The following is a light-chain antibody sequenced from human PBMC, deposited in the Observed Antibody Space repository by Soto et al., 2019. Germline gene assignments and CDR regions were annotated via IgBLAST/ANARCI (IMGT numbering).Light chain of an antibody. CDR1: SSDVGGYDY. J-gene: IGLJ1*01. CDR3: SSYAGYNNYV. V-gene: IGLV2-8*01. CDR2: EVS. Sequence: QSALTQPPSASGSPGQSVTISCTGSSSDVGGYDYVSWYQLHPGQAPKLMIYEVSKRPSGVPDRFSGSKSGNTASLTVSGLQAEDEADYYCSSYAGYNNYVFGTGTKLTVL.